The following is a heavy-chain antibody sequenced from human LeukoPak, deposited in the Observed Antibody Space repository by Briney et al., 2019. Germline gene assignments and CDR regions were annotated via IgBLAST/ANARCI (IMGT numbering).Heavy chain of an antibody. D-gene: IGHD2-15*01. CDR2: INHSGST. Sequence: SETLSLTCAVYGGSFSGYYWSWIRQPPGKGLECIGEINHSGSTNYNPSLKSRVTISVDTSKNQFSLKLSSVTAADTAVYYCARGRSPVVPATSDFDYWGQGTLVTVS. J-gene: IGHJ4*02. CDR1: GGSFSGYY. V-gene: IGHV4-34*01. CDR3: ARGRSPVVPATSDFDY.